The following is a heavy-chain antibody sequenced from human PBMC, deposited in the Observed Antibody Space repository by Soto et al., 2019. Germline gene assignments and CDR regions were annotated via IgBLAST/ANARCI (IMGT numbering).Heavy chain of an antibody. J-gene: IGHJ4*02. Sequence: SVKVSCKASGGTFSSYAISWVRQAPGQGLEWMGGIIPIFGTANYAQKFQGRVTITADESTSTAYMELSSLRSEDTAVYYCARGLSVVAYSGFGYWGQGTLVTVSS. D-gene: IGHD2-15*01. V-gene: IGHV1-69*13. CDR1: GGTFSSYA. CDR3: ARGLSVVAYSGFGY. CDR2: IIPIFGTA.